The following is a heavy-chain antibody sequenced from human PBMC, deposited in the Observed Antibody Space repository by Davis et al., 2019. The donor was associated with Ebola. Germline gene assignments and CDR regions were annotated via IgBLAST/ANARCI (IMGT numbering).Heavy chain of an antibody. CDR1: GFTFDDYA. CDR2: ISGDGGST. Sequence: GGSLRLSCAASGFTFDDYAMHWVRHAPGKGLEWVSLISGDGGSTYYADSVKGRFTISRDNSKNSLYLQMNSLRTEDTALYYCATLYYFDYWGQGTLVTVSS. J-gene: IGHJ4*02. CDR3: ATLYYFDY. V-gene: IGHV3-43*02.